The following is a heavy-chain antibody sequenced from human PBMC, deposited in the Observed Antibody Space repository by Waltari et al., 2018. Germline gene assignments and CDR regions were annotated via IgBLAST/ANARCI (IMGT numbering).Heavy chain of an antibody. CDR2: INHSGST. CDR3: ASQGQWGDAFDI. D-gene: IGHD6-19*01. CDR1: GGSFSGYY. J-gene: IGHJ3*02. V-gene: IGHV4-34*01. Sequence: QVQLQQWGAGLLKPSETLSLTCAVYGGSFSGYYWSWIRQPPGKGLEWIGEINHSGSTNYNPSLKSRVTIAVDTSKNQFSLKLSSVTAADTAVYYCASQGQWGDAFDIWGQGTMVTVSS.